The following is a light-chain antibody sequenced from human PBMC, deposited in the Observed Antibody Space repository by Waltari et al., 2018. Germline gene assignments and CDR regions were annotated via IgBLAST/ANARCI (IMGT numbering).Light chain of an antibody. CDR1: QDISNW. J-gene: IGKJ4*01. V-gene: IGKV1-12*01. CDR3: QQANTFPVT. CDR2: PAS. Sequence: DIQMTQSPSSVSASVGARVTITCRARQDISNWLAWYQQKPGKAPKLLIFPASRLQSGVPSRFSGSGSGSDFSLTISSLQPEDFATYYCQQANTFPVTFGGGTKVEIK.